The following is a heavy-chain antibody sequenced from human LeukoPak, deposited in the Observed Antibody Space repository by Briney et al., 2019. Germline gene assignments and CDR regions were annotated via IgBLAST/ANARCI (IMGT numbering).Heavy chain of an antibody. CDR3: ARSDYSGSGTYTEFDAFDI. D-gene: IGHD3-10*01. J-gene: IGHJ3*02. CDR2: VYYSGST. Sequence: SETLSLTCVVSGGSVSGYYWGWIRQPPGRGLEWIGYVYYSGSTNYNPSFKSRVTISMDTSKNQFSLKLSSVTAADSAVYYCARSDYSGSGTYTEFDAFDIWGQGPMVTVSS. CDR1: GGSVSGYY. V-gene: IGHV4-59*02.